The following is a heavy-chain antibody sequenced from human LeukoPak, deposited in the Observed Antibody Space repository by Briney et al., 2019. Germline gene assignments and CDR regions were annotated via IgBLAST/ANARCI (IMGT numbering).Heavy chain of an antibody. V-gene: IGHV3-30*18. J-gene: IGHJ4*02. CDR2: ISNDGGNK. Sequence: GGSLRLSCAASGFTFSRYGIHWARQAPGKGLEWVAVISNDGGNKYYADSVKGRFTISRDNSKNTLYLQMNSLRAEDTAVYYCAKQGDNSGLDYWGQGTLVTVSS. CDR1: GFTFSRYG. CDR3: AKQGDNSGLDY. D-gene: IGHD5-24*01.